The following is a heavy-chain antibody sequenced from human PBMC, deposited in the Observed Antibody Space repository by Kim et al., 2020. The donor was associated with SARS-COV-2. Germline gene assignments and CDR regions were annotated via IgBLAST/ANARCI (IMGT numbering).Heavy chain of an antibody. D-gene: IGHD6-19*01. Sequence: SETLSLTCTVSGYSISSGYYWGWIRQPPGKGLEWIGSIYHSGSTYYNPSLKSRVTISVDTSKNQFSLKLSSVTAADTAVYYCARGIAVARNWFDPWGQGTLVTVSS. V-gene: IGHV4-38-2*02. J-gene: IGHJ5*02. CDR1: GYSISSGYY. CDR2: IYHSGST. CDR3: ARGIAVARNWFDP.